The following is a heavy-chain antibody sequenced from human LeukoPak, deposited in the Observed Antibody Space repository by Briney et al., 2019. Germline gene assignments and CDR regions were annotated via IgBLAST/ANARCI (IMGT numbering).Heavy chain of an antibody. CDR2: IYTSGST. Sequence: PSETLSLTCTVSGGSISSYYWSWIRQPAGKGLEWIGRIYTSGSTNYNPSLKSRVTMSVDTSKNQFSLKLSSVTAADTAVYYCARDSDAGSSWYGYYYYYMDVWGKGTTVTVSS. CDR3: ARDSDAGSSWYGYYYYYMDV. CDR1: GGSISSYY. D-gene: IGHD6-13*01. J-gene: IGHJ6*03. V-gene: IGHV4-4*07.